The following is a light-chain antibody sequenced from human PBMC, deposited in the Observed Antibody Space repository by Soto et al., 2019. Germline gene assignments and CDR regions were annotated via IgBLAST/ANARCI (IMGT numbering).Light chain of an antibody. CDR2: GTS. J-gene: IGKJ1*01. CDR1: QSVRSDC. Sequence: EIVLTQSPGTLSLSPGERATLSCRASQSVRSDCLAWFQQKPGQVPRLLIYGTSNRATGIPDRFSGSGTGRGFPLTSSRLEPEDFGVYYCQQYDGSPWTFGQGTKVEVK. CDR3: QQYDGSPWT. V-gene: IGKV3-20*01.